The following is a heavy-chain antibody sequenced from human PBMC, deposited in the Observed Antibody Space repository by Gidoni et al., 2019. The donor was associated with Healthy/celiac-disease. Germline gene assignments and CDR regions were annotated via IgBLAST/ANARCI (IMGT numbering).Heavy chain of an antibody. D-gene: IGHD3-22*01. CDR2: IYYSGST. V-gene: IGHV4-59*01. CDR1: GGSISSYY. J-gene: IGHJ6*02. CDR3: ARVWGGSSGYYYGLSMDV. Sequence: QVQLQESGPGLVKPSETLSLTCTVSGGSISSYYWGWIRQPPGKGLEWIGYIYYSGSTNYNPSLKSRVTISVDTSKNQFSLKLSSVTAADTAVYYCARVWGGSSGYYYGLSMDVWGQGTTVTVSS.